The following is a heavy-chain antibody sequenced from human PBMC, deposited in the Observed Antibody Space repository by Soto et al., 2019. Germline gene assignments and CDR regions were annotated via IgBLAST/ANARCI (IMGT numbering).Heavy chain of an antibody. CDR1: GFTFSSYG. Sequence: PGGSLRLSCAASGFTFSSYGMHWVRQAPGKGLEWVAVIWYDGSNKYYADSVKGRFTISRDNSKNTLYLQMNSLRAEDTAVYYCARVFGRLLLTGYSLRDNWFDPWGQGTLVTVSS. CDR2: IWYDGSNK. CDR3: ARVFGRLLLTGYSLRDNWFDP. V-gene: IGHV3-33*01. D-gene: IGHD3-9*01. J-gene: IGHJ5*02.